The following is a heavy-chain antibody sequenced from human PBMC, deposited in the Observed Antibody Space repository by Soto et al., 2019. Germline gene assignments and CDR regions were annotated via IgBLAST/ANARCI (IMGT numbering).Heavy chain of an antibody. CDR1: GFIFSDYA. D-gene: IGHD3-3*02. CDR3: AKDSFSRNGIHDPFDI. Sequence: EGQLFESGGGLVQPGGSLRLSCAASGFIFSDYAMSWVRQAPGKGLEWVSVIGGGGGGRLYADSVKGRFTVSRDDSRNTQYLQMDSLRAEDTAVYYCAKDSFSRNGIHDPFDIWVQGTMVSVSS. J-gene: IGHJ3*02. CDR2: IGGGGGGR. V-gene: IGHV3-23*01.